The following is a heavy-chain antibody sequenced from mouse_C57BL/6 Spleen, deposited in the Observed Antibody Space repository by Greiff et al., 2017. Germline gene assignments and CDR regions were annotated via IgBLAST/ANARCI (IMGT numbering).Heavy chain of an antibody. Sequence: EVNLVESGGGLVQPKGSLKLSCAASGFTFNTYAMHWVRQAPGKGFEWVARIRSKSRNYATYYADSVKERFTISRDDSQSMLYLQMNNLKTEDTAMYYCVRGSSYYFDYWCQGTTLTVSS. J-gene: IGHJ2*01. CDR3: VRGSSYYFDY. CDR2: IRSKSRNYAT. V-gene: IGHV10-3*01. D-gene: IGHD3-1*01. CDR1: GFTFNTYA.